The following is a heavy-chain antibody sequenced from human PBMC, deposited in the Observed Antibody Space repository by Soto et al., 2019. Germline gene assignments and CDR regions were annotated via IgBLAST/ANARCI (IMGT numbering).Heavy chain of an antibody. CDR2: IYYTGST. J-gene: IGHJ5*02. D-gene: IGHD3-22*01. CDR3: ARAFDDRSGYDGELGT. V-gene: IGHV4-30-4*01. CDR1: GAFISSGDYY. Sequence: SETLSLTCTVSGAFISSGDYYWSWIRQPPGKGLEWIGYIYYTGSTYYSPSLKGRPNISIDTSQNQLSLTPNPVTAADTAVYYCARAFDDRSGYDGELGTWRKGTLVNVSS.